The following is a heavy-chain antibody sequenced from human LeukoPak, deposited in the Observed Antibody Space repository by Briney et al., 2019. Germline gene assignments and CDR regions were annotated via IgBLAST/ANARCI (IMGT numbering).Heavy chain of an antibody. CDR3: ARGDPHADL. V-gene: IGHV3-48*03. CDR2: ITISGHTK. CDR1: GFDLNTYE. J-gene: IGHJ5*02. Sequence: GGSLRLSCAASGFDLNTYEVNWVRQAPWKGLEWIADITISGHTKNYADSVKGRFTISRDNAGTSLYLQMNSLRVEDTGVYYCARGDPHADLWGQGTLVTVSS.